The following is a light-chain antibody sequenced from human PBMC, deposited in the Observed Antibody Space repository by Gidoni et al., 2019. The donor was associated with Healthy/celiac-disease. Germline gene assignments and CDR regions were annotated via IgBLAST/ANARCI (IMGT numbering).Light chain of an antibody. J-gene: IGKJ4*01. CDR1: QSVSSY. V-gene: IGKV3-11*01. CDR2: DAS. Sequence: EFVLTQSPATLSLSPGERATLSCRASQSVSSYLAWYQQKPGQAPRLLIYDASNRATGIPARFSGSGSGTDFTLTISSLEPEDFAVYYCQQRSNWPLTFGGRTKVEIK. CDR3: QQRSNWPLT.